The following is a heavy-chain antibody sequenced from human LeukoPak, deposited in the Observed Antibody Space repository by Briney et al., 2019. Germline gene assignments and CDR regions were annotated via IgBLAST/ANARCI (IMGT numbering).Heavy chain of an antibody. CDR2: ISSSSSYI. Sequence: GGSLRLSCAASGFIFSSYSMNWVRQAPGKGLEWVSSISSSSSYIYYADSVKGRFTISRDNAKNSLYLQMNSLRAEDTAVYYCARDLPSIAARFGLFDYWGQGTLVTVSS. CDR3: ARDLPSIAARFGLFDY. CDR1: GFIFSSYS. D-gene: IGHD6-6*01. J-gene: IGHJ4*02. V-gene: IGHV3-21*01.